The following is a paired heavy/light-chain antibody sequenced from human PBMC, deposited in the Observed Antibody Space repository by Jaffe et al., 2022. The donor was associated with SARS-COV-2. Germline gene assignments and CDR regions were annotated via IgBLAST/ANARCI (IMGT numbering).Light chain of an antibody. Sequence: DIQMTQSPSTLSASVGDRVTITCRASQNIVDWLAWHQQKPGKVPKVLIYKASRLEAGVPSRFTGSGSGTEFTLTINGLQPDDFATYYCQQYDAFRTFGQGTKVEFK. CDR1: QNIVDW. V-gene: IGKV1-5*03. J-gene: IGKJ1*01. CDR3: QQYDAFRT. CDR2: KAS.
Heavy chain of an antibody. CDR1: GFTFSSYV. Sequence: EVHLLESGGGFVQPGGSLRLSCAASGFTFSSYVMNWVRQAPGKGLDWVSVVSADGGDTHYADSVRGRFTISRDNSKNTLYLQMNNLRAEDTAIYYCSKDPTSTGNGQSAANYWGQGTLVTVSS. J-gene: IGHJ4*02. V-gene: IGHV3-23*01. CDR3: SKDPTSTGNGQSAANY. CDR2: VSADGGDT. D-gene: IGHD3-9*01.